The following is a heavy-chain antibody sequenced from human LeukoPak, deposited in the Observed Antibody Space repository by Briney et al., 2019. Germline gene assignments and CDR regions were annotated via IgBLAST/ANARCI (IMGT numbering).Heavy chain of an antibody. CDR2: IIPIFGTA. J-gene: IGHJ5*02. CDR1: GGTFSSYA. V-gene: IGHV1-69*01. Sequence: SVKVSCKASGGTFSSYAISWVRQAPGQGLEWMGGIIPIFGTANYEQKFQGRVTITADESTSTAYMELSSLRSEDTAVYYCARDKPLRGYDFWSGYPNWFDPWGQGTLVTVSS. D-gene: IGHD3-3*01. CDR3: ARDKPLRGYDFWSGYPNWFDP.